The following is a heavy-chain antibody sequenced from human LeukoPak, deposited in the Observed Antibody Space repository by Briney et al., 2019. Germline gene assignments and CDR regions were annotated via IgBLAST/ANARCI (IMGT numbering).Heavy chain of an antibody. D-gene: IGHD3-3*01. V-gene: IGHV3-7*01. Sequence: GGSLRLSCAASGFTFSSYWMGWVRQAPGKGLEWVANIKQDGSEKYYVDSVKGRFTISRDNAKNSLYLQMNSLRAEDTAVYYCAREGTGLRFLEWSYYYYMDVWGKGTTVTVSS. CDR3: AREGTGLRFLEWSYYYYMDV. J-gene: IGHJ6*03. CDR1: GFTFSSYW. CDR2: IKQDGSEK.